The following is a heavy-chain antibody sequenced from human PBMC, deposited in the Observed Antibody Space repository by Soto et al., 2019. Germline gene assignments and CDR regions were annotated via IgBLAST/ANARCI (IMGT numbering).Heavy chain of an antibody. CDR2: IYYSGST. CDR1: GGSISSYY. CDR3: ARLPSPHYYDSSGHRGADY. J-gene: IGHJ4*02. D-gene: IGHD3-22*01. V-gene: IGHV4-59*08. Sequence: QVQLQESGPGLVKPSETLSLTCTVSGGSISSYYWSWIRQPPGKGLEWIGYIYYSGSTNYNPSLXSRVPMSVATPXTXFXXKLRSVTAADPAVYYCARLPSPHYYDSSGHRGADYWGQGTLVTVSS.